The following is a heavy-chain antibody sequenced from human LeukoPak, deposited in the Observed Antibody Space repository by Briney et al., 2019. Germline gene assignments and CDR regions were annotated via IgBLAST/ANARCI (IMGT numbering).Heavy chain of an antibody. J-gene: IGHJ3*02. D-gene: IGHD3-22*01. CDR1: GDSISSTTYY. Sequence: SETLSLTCTVSGDSISSTTYYWGWIRQPPGKGLEWIGSIYYSGRTYYNPSLKSRVTISVDTSKNQFSLKLRSVTAADTAVYYCARVGGITMIVVLITDAFDIWGQGTMVTVSS. CDR2: IYYSGRT. CDR3: ARVGGITMIVVLITDAFDI. V-gene: IGHV4-39*07.